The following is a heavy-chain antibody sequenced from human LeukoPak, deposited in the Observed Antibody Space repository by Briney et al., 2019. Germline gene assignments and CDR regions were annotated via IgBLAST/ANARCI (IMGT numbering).Heavy chain of an antibody. CDR1: GFSFSSYE. J-gene: IGHJ6*02. CDR2: ISNGGDNK. CDR3: TRDSASRKGMDY. Sequence: GGSLRLSCAASGFSFSSYEMNWVRQAPGKGLEWLAYISNGGDNKYYADSVTGRVTISRDNAKNSLYLQMYSLRAEDTADYFCTRDSASRKGMDYWGQGATVTVSS. V-gene: IGHV3-48*03.